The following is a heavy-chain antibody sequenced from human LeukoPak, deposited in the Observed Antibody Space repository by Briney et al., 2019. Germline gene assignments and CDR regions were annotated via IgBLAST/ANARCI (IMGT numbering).Heavy chain of an antibody. V-gene: IGHV3-30*02. CDR3: AKVFRGGVDY. CDR2: IRYDGSNK. J-gene: IGHJ4*02. D-gene: IGHD2/OR15-2a*01. CDR1: GFTFSSYG. Sequence: GGSLRLSCAASGFTFSSYGMHLGRQARGKGLEWVAFIRYDGSNKYYADSVKGRFTISRDNSKNTLYLQMNSLRAEDTAVYYCAKVFRGGVDYWGQGTLVTVSS.